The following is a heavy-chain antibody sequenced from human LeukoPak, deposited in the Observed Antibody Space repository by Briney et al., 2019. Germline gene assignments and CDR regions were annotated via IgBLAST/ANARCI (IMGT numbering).Heavy chain of an antibody. CDR2: ISGGGDST. CDR3: AKDRYYGSGSYSP. D-gene: IGHD3-10*01. Sequence: GGSLRLSCATYGFTFSSYAMSWVRQAPGKGLDWVSGISGGGDSTYYADSVKGRFTISRDNSKNTLYLQMNSLRAEDTAVYYCAKDRYYGSGSYSPWGQGTLVTVSS. V-gene: IGHV3-23*01. J-gene: IGHJ5*02. CDR1: GFTFSSYA.